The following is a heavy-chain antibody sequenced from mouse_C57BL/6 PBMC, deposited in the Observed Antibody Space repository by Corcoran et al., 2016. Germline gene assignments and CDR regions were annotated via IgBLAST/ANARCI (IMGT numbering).Heavy chain of an antibody. CDR1: RYTFTDYD. V-gene: IGHV1-19*01. Sequence: EVQLKQSGPVRVKPGASAKMSCNASRYTFTDYDMNWVKQSHGKSLEWIGVINPYNGGTSYNQKFKGKSTLTVDKSSSTAYMELNSLTSEDSAVYYCARYLDYWGQGTTLTVSS. CDR2: INPYNGGT. CDR3: ARYLDY. J-gene: IGHJ2*01.